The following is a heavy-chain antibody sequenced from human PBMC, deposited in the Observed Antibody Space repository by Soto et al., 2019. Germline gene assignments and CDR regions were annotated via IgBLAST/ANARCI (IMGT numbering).Heavy chain of an antibody. J-gene: IGHJ5*02. CDR3: ARLGSGSYYRFDP. V-gene: IGHV4-4*02. CDR1: GGSISSSNW. CDR2: IYHSGST. D-gene: IGHD3-10*01. Sequence: PSETLSLTCAVSGGSISSSNWWSWVRQPPGKGLEWIGEIYHSGSTNYNPSLKSRVTISVDKSKNQFSLKLSSVTAADTAVYYCARLGSGSYYRFDPWGQGTLVTVSS.